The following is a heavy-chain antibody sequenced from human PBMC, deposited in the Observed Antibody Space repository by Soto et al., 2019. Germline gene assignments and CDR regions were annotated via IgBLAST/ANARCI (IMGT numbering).Heavy chain of an antibody. CDR3: TTGAPFMPSYGMGG. J-gene: IGHJ6*02. D-gene: IGHD2-2*01. CDR1: GFPFSNAW. CDR2: NKSKTDGGTT. Sequence: GGSLRLSCAASGFPFSNAWMNWVRQAPGKGLEWVGRNKSKTDGGTTDYAAPVKGSFTISRDDSKKPLYLQMSSLKTEDTAVYDCTTGAPFMPSYGMGGWGQQTTVTVSS. V-gene: IGHV3-15*07.